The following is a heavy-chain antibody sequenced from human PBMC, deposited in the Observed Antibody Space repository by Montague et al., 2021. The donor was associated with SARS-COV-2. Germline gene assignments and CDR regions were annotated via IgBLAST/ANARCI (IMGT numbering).Heavy chain of an antibody. Sequence: SETLSLTCTVSGASVGSSDWGWIRQSPGKGQELMCYVYIVRTADYNPSLTSRAPISRDTSKNQFSLKVRSVTAADAAAYYCARETVTADAFYIWGQGTMVTVSS. J-gene: IGHJ3*02. CDR1: GASVGSSD. D-gene: IGHD1-14*01. V-gene: IGHV4-59*02. CDR2: VYIVRTA. CDR3: ARETVTADAFYI.